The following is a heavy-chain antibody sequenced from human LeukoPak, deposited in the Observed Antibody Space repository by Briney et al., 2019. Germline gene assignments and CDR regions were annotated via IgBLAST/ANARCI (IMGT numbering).Heavy chain of an antibody. J-gene: IGHJ4*02. CDR3: ARVFSGYSSGSQRYDY. CDR2: IIPTFGTA. V-gene: IGHV1-69*05. CDR1: GGTFSSYA. Sequence: SVKVSCKASGGTFSSYAISWVRQAPGQGLEWMGGIIPTFGTANYAQKFQGRVTITTDESTSTAYMELSSLRSEGTAVYYCARVFSGYSSGSQRYDYWGQGTLVTVSS. D-gene: IGHD6-19*01.